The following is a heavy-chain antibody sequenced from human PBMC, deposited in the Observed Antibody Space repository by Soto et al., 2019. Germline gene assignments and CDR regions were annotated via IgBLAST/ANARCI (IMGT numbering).Heavy chain of an antibody. CDR3: AREGSSSGPDYEY. D-gene: IGHD3-22*01. J-gene: IGHJ4*02. CDR1: GFSFSDYY. Sequence: EVQLVESGGGLFKPGGSLRLSCAASGFSFSDYYLNWSRQAPGKGLEWVGRTRNKASSYTTDYAAFVKGRFTISRDDSKNLIYLHMNSLKTEDTAVYYCAREGSSSGPDYEYWGQGTLVTVSS. CDR2: TRNKASSYTT. V-gene: IGHV3-72*01.